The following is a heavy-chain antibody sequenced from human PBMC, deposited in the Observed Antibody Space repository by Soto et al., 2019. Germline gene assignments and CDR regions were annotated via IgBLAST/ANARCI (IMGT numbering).Heavy chain of an antibody. Sequence: PSETLSLTCTVSSDSISSYYWSWIRQPPGKRLEWIGYITYSGSTDYNPSLKIRVTISGDTSKNQFSLKVSSVTAADTAVYYCARGTSWQLPFDYWGQGTLVTSPQ. D-gene: IGHD6-13*01. CDR3: ARGTSWQLPFDY. CDR2: ITYSGST. CDR1: SDSISSYY. J-gene: IGHJ4*02. V-gene: IGHV4-59*01.